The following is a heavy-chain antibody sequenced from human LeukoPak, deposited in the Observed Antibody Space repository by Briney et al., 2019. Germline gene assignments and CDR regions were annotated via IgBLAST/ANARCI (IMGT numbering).Heavy chain of an antibody. J-gene: IGHJ4*02. CDR1: GVSFSGYY. D-gene: IGHD3-22*01. Sequence: SETLSLTCAVYGVSFSGYYWSWIRQPPGKGLEWIGEINHSGSTNYNPSLKSRVTISVDTSKNQFSLKLSSVTAADTAVYYCARVGTHDRSGYYINYWGQGTLVTVSS. CDR3: ARVGTHDRSGYYINY. CDR2: INHSGST. V-gene: IGHV4-34*01.